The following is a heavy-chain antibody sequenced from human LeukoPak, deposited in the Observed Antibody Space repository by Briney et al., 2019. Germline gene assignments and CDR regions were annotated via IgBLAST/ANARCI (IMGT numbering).Heavy chain of an antibody. CDR2: ISGSGGST. D-gene: IGHD6-13*01. CDR3: AKLGIAAAGKSYQRFDP. V-gene: IGHV3-23*01. J-gene: IGHJ5*02. CDR1: GFTFSSHD. Sequence: GGSLRLSCLGSGFTFSSHDMDWVRQAPGKGLEWVSAISGSGGSTYYADSVKGRFTISRDNSKNTLYLQMNSLRAEDTAVYYCAKLGIAAAGKSYQRFDPWGQGTLVTVSS.